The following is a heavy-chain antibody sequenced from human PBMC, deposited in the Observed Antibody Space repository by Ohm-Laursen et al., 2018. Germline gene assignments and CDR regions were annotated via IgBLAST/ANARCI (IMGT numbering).Heavy chain of an antibody. D-gene: IGHD5-24*01. CDR3: ARGWLQFNYFDY. CDR2: IIPIFGTA. V-gene: IGHV1-69*01. J-gene: IGHJ4*02. Sequence: SSVKVSCNASGGTFSSYAISWVRQAPGQGLEWMGGIIPIFGTANYAQKFQGRVTITADESTSTAYMELSSLRSEDTAVYYCARGWLQFNYFDYWGQGTLVTVSS. CDR1: GGTFSSYA.